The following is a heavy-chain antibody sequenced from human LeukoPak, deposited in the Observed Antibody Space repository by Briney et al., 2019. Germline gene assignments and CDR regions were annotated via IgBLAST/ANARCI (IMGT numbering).Heavy chain of an antibody. J-gene: IGHJ4*02. V-gene: IGHV3-30*18. Sequence: GRALRLSCAASGFTFSSYGMHWVRQAPGKGLEGVAVISYDGSNKYYADSVKGRFTISRDNSKNTLYLQMNSLRAEDTAVYYCAKEVGQAYFDYWGQGTLVTVSS. CDR1: GFTFSSYG. CDR2: ISYDGSNK. D-gene: IGHD1-26*01. CDR3: AKEVGQAYFDY.